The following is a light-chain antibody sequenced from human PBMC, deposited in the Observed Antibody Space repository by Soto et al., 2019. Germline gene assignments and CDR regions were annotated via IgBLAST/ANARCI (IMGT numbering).Light chain of an antibody. CDR1: QSVSSSY. CDR2: GAS. J-gene: IGKJ1*01. CDR3: QQYGSSPGT. Sequence: DIVLTQSPGTLSLSPGERDTLSCRASQSVSSSYLAWYQQKPGQAPRLLIYGASSRATGIPDRFSGSGSGTDFTLTISRLEPEDFAVYYCQQYGSSPGTFGQGTKVDIK. V-gene: IGKV3-20*01.